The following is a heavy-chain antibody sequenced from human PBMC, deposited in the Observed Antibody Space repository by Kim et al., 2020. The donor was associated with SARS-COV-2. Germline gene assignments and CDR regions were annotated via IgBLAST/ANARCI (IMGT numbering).Heavy chain of an antibody. CDR1: GYSFTSYW. D-gene: IGHD5-12*01. V-gene: IGHV5-51*01. CDR3: ARFQLGYSGYDFLLGYFDY. CDR2: IYPGDSDT. Sequence: GESLKISCKGSGYSFTSYWIGWVRQMPGKGLEWMGIIYPGDSDTRYSPSFQGQVTISADKSISTAYLQWSSLKASDTAMYYCARFQLGYSGYDFLLGYFDYWGQGTLVTVSS. J-gene: IGHJ4*02.